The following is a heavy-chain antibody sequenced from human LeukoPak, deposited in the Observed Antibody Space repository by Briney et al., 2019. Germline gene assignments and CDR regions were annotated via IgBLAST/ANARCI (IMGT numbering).Heavy chain of an antibody. CDR1: GFTFSTYA. CDR3: AKDSTAMVIVYYFDY. D-gene: IGHD5-18*01. Sequence: GGSLRFSCATSGFTFSTYAMNWVRQAPGKGLEWVAVISYDGSKKYYADSVEGRSTISRDNSKNTLYLQIHSLRPEDTAVYYCAKDSTAMVIVYYFDYWGQGTLVTVSS. CDR2: ISYDGSKK. V-gene: IGHV3-30-3*01. J-gene: IGHJ4*02.